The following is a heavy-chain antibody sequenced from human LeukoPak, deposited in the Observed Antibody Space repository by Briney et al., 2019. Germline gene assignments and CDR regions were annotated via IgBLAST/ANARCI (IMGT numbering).Heavy chain of an antibody. Sequence: ASVKVSCKASGYTFTSYYMHWVRQAPGQGLEWMGIINPSGGSTSYAQKFQGRVTMTRDTSTSTVYMELSSLRSEDTAVYYCARVVLGDTAMVNNYYYGMDVWGQGTTVTVSS. D-gene: IGHD5-18*01. V-gene: IGHV1-46*01. CDR2: INPSGGST. J-gene: IGHJ6*02. CDR3: ARVVLGDTAMVNNYYYGMDV. CDR1: GYTFTSYY.